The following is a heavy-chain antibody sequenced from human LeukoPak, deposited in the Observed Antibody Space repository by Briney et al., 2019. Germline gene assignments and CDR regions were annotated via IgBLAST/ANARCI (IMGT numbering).Heavy chain of an antibody. CDR3: ARDPVGGWLDV. D-gene: IGHD2-15*01. J-gene: IGHJ6*04. V-gene: IGHV4-61*02. Sequence: SETLSLTCTVSGGSITSGSYYWGWIRQPAGKGLEWIGRIYTSGSTNYNPSLKTRVTISVDTSKNQFSLKLTSVTAADTAVYYCARDPVGGWLDVWGKGTTVTVSS. CDR1: GGSITSGSYY. CDR2: IYTSGST.